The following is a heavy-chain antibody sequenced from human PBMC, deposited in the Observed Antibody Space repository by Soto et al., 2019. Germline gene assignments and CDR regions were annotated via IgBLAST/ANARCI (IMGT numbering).Heavy chain of an antibody. V-gene: IGHV4-30-4*01. D-gene: IGHD2-8*01. J-gene: IGHJ4*02. Sequence: PSETLSLTCTVSGGSISSGDYYWSWIRQPPGKGLEWIGNIYDSGSTYYNPSLKSRVTTSVDTSKSQFSLKLSSVTAADTAVYYCARVWRCTSGVCYRRGHDYEGFEHWGQGTLVTVSS. CDR1: GGSISSGDYY. CDR3: ARVWRCTSGVCYRRGHDYEGFEH. CDR2: IYDSGST.